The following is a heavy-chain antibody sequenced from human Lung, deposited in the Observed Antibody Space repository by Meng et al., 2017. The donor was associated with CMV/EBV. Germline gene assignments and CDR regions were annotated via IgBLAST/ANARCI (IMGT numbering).Heavy chain of an antibody. CDR3: ARMGYGYNYFDY. J-gene: IGHJ4*02. D-gene: IGHD5-24*01. CDR2: IDWDDDK. V-gene: IGHV2-70D*14. Sequence: GXXLVXPTQTLTLTCTFSGFSLSTSRMRVSWIRQPPGKALEWLARIDWDDDKFYSTSLKTRLTISKDTSKNQVVLTMTNMDPVDTATYYCARMGYGYNYFDYWXQGTLVTVSS. CDR1: GFSLSTSRMR.